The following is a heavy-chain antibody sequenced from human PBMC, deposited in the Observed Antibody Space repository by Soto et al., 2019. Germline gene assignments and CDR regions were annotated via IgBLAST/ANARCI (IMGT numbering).Heavy chain of an antibody. J-gene: IGHJ4*02. Sequence: GGSLRLSCAASGFTFSNAWMSWVRQAPGKGLEWVGRIKSKTDGGTTDYAAPVKGRFTISRDDSKNTLYLQMNSLKTEDTAVYYCTTESIPYYDFWSGYYSRDYYFDYWGQGTLVTVYS. CDR3: TTESIPYYDFWSGYYSRDYYFDY. V-gene: IGHV3-15*01. CDR1: GFTFSNAW. D-gene: IGHD3-3*01. CDR2: IKSKTDGGTT.